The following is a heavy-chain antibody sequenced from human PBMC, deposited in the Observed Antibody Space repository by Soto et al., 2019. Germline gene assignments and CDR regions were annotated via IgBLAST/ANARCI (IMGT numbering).Heavy chain of an antibody. CDR2: ISYDGSNK. J-gene: IGHJ6*02. D-gene: IGHD3-22*01. CDR3: ARDLGYDSSGYLDV. CDR1: GFTFSSYA. Sequence: GGSLRLSCAASGFTFSSYAMYWVRQAPGKGLEWVAVISYDGSNKYYADSVKGRFTISRDNSKNTLYLQMNSLRAEDTAVYYCARDLGYDSSGYLDVWGQGTTVTVSS. V-gene: IGHV3-30-3*01.